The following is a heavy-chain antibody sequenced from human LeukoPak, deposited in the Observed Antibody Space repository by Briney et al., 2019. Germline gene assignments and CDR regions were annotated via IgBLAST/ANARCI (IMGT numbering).Heavy chain of an antibody. CDR3: ARGLEWSTIDY. CDR2: ISSSGSTI. V-gene: IGHV3-48*04. CDR1: GFTFSRYW. D-gene: IGHD3-3*01. Sequence: PGGSLRLSCAASGFTFSRYWMSWVRQAPGKGLEWVSYISSSGSTIYYADSVKGRFTISRDNAKNSLYLQMNSLRAEDTAVYYCARGLEWSTIDYWGQGTLVTVSS. J-gene: IGHJ4*02.